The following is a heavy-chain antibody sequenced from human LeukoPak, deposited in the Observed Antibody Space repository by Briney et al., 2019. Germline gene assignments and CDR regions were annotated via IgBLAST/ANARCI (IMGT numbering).Heavy chain of an antibody. CDR3: AREKASTTGTTDYDY. D-gene: IGHD1-1*01. CDR1: EFTFSSYE. Sequence: GGSLRLSCAASEFTFSSYEMNWVRQAPGKGLEWVSYISSSGSTILYADSVKGRFSISRDNAKNSLFLQMNSLRAGDTAVYYCAREKASTTGTTDYDYWGQRTLVTVSS. V-gene: IGHV3-48*03. J-gene: IGHJ4*02. CDR2: ISSSGSTI.